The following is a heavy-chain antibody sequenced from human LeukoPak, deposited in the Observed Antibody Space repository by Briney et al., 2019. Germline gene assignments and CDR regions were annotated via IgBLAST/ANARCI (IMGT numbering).Heavy chain of an antibody. J-gene: IGHJ6*02. CDR1: GFTFSSYA. Sequence: PGGSLRLSCAASGFTFSSYAMSWVRQAPGKGLEWVSSISSSSSYIYYADSVKGRFTISRDNAKNSLYLQMNSLRAEDTAVYYCARDFQYYYDSSGYYFYYYGMDVWGQGTTVTVSS. V-gene: IGHV3-21*01. CDR2: ISSSSSYI. D-gene: IGHD3-22*01. CDR3: ARDFQYYYDSSGYYFYYYGMDV.